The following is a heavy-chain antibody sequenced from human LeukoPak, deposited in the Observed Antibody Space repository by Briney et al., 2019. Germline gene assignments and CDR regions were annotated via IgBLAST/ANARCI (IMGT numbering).Heavy chain of an antibody. Sequence: GGSLRLSCTASGFTFSSYEMNWVRQAPGKGLEWVSHISSSGTIIYYADSVKGRFTISRDNAKNSLYLQMNSLRAEDTAVYYCARDSGYHREDFDYWGQGTLVTASS. CDR1: GFTFSSYE. V-gene: IGHV3-48*03. CDR2: ISSSGTII. J-gene: IGHJ4*02. D-gene: IGHD3-22*01. CDR3: ARDSGYHREDFDY.